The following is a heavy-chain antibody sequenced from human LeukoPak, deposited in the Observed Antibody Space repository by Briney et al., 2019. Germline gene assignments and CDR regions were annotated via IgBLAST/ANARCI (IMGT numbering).Heavy chain of an antibody. Sequence: PGGSLRLSCAASGFTFSSYSMNWVRQAPGKGLEWVSSISSSSSYIYYADSVKGRLTISRDNAKNSLYLQMNSLRAEDTAVYYCARVGSGEYYYDSSGYTSFDYWGQGTLVTVSS. CDR1: GFTFSSYS. CDR2: ISSSSSYI. V-gene: IGHV3-21*01. CDR3: ARVGSGEYYYDSSGYTSFDY. J-gene: IGHJ4*02. D-gene: IGHD3-22*01.